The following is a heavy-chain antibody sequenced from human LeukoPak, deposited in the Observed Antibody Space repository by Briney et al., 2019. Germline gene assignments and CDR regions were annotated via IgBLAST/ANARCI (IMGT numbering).Heavy chain of an antibody. D-gene: IGHD3-10*01. V-gene: IGHV7-4-1*02. CDR1: GYTFTSYA. CDR2: INTNTGNP. J-gene: IGHJ6*02. Sequence: GASVKVSCKASGYTFTSYAMNWVRQAPGQGLEWMGWINTNTGNPTYAQGFTGRFVFSLDTSVSTAYLQISSLKAEDTAVYYCAGSVLPPYYYYGMDVWGQGTTVTVSS. CDR3: AGSVLPPYYYYGMDV.